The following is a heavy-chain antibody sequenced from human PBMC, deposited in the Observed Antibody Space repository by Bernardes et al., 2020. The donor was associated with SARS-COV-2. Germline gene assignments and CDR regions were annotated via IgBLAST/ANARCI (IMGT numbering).Heavy chain of an antibody. V-gene: IGHV3-23*01. J-gene: IGHJ4*02. CDR2: ISGSGGFT. D-gene: IGHD6-25*01. CDR3: VKDPGYDSAY. Sequence: GGSLRLSCAASGFIFSDSAMTWVRRAPGKGLEWVSTISGSGGFTYYADSVKGRFTISRDNSKRTLDLHISSLRVEDTAVYHCVKDPGYDSAYWGQGTLVAVSS. CDR1: GFIFSDSA.